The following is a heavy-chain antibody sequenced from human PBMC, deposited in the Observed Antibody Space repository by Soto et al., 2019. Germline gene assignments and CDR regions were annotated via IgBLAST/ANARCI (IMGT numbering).Heavy chain of an antibody. Sequence: QVRLQESGPGLVTSSETLSLTCTVSDGSFSPNYWGWIRQPPGKGLEWIGYIYYAGTTTYNPSLKGRATMSLDTSENQFSLKVRSVTAADTAVYYCARLGRYYQAFDSWGQGTLVTVSS. CDR3: ARLGRYYQAFDS. CDR2: IYYAGTT. V-gene: IGHV4-59*08. D-gene: IGHD3-22*01. J-gene: IGHJ4*02. CDR1: DGSFSPNY.